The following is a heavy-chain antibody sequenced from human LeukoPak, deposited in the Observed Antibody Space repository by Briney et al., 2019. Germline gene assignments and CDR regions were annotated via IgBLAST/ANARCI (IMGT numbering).Heavy chain of an antibody. CDR2: ISGSAYNS. CDR3: AKHSGSYFIYYVDS. D-gene: IGHD1-26*01. J-gene: IGHJ4*02. CDR1: GFTFSSYG. V-gene: IGHV3-23*01. Sequence: GGSLRLSCAASGFTFSSYGMSWVRQAPGKGLEWVSPISGSAYNSYYADSVKGRFTISRDNSANTLYLQMNSLRAEDTALYYCAKHSGSYFIYYVDSWGQGTLVTVSS.